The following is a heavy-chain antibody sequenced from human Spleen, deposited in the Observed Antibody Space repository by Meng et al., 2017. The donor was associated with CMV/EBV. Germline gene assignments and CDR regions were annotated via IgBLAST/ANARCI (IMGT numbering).Heavy chain of an antibody. J-gene: IGHJ4*02. V-gene: IGHV1-2*02. Sequence: ASVKVSCKASGYTFTGYYIHWVRQAPGQGLGWMGWINPDSGGTNFAQEFQGRVTLTRDTSISAAYMELSRLRSDDTAVYYCARHIHYYDFWSGYGDGYYFDYWGQGTLVTVSS. CDR3: ARHIHYYDFWSGYGDGYYFDY. D-gene: IGHD3-3*01. CDR1: GYTFTGYY. CDR2: INPDSGGT.